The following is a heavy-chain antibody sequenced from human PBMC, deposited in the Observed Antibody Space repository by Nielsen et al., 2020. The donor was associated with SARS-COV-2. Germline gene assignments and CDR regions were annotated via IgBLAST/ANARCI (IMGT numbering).Heavy chain of an antibody. J-gene: IGHJ4*02. CDR2: IYYSGST. V-gene: IGHV4-34*01. CDR1: GASFSGSY. Sequence: GSLRLSCAVYGASFSGSYWSWIRQPPGKGLEWIGSIYYSGSTYYNPSLKSRVTISVDTSKNQFSLKLSSVTAADTAVYYCARSSIAGDYWGQGTLVTVSS. D-gene: IGHD2-15*01. CDR3: ARSSIAGDY.